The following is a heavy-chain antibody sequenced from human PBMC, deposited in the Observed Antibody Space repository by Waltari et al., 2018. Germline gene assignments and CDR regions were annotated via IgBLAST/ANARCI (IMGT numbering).Heavy chain of an antibody. Sequence: EVQLLESGGGLVQPGGSLRLSCAASGFTFSSYAMSWVRQAPGKGLEWVSAISGSGGSPYYADSVKGRFTISRDNSKNTLYLQMNSLRAEDTAVYYCAKAQQWLGHFDYWGQGTLVTFSS. CDR3: AKAQQWLGHFDY. D-gene: IGHD6-19*01. V-gene: IGHV3-23*01. CDR2: ISGSGGSP. CDR1: GFTFSSYA. J-gene: IGHJ4*02.